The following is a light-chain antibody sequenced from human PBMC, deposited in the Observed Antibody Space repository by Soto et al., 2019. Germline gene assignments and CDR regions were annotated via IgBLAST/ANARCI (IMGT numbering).Light chain of an antibody. V-gene: IGLV2-14*01. CDR2: EVT. Sequence: QSALTQPASVSGSPGQSITISCTGTSSDVGRYNHVSWYQHHPGKAPKLLISEVTNRPSGVSNRFSGSKSGNTASLTISGLQAEDEADYYCSSYTTNITPVVFGGGTKLTVL. CDR1: SSDVGRYNH. CDR3: SSYTTNITPVV. J-gene: IGLJ2*01.